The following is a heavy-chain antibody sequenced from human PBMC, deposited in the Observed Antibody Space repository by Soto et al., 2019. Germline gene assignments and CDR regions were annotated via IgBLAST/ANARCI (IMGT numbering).Heavy chain of an antibody. D-gene: IGHD2-2*01. Sequence: QVQLVQSGAEVKKPGSSVKVSCKASGGTFSSYAISWVRQAPGQGLEWMGGIIPISGTANYAQKFQGRVTITADESTSTVYMELSSLRSEDTAVYFCARSQGSSTSLEIYYYYYYGMDVWSQGTTVTVSS. CDR3: ARSQGSSTSLEIYYYYYYGMDV. CDR1: GGTFSSYA. J-gene: IGHJ6*02. CDR2: IIPISGTA. V-gene: IGHV1-69*01.